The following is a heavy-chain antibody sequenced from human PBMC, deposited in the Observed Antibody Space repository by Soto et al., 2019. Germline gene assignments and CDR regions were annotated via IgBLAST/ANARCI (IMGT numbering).Heavy chain of an antibody. V-gene: IGHV1-69*05. J-gene: IGHJ4*02. Sequence: SVKVSCKASGGTFSSYAISWVRQAPGQGLEWMGGIIPIFGTANYAQKFQGRVTMTRDKSTSTVYMELSSLRSEDTAVYYCAIECGGLLYPCYFDYWGQGTLVTVSS. CDR3: AIECGGLLYPCYFDY. CDR2: IIPIFGTA. CDR1: GGTFSSYA. D-gene: IGHD3-10*01.